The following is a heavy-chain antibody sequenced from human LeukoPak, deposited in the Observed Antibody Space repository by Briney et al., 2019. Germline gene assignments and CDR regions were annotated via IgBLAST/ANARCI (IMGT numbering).Heavy chain of an antibody. Sequence: ASVKVSCNTSGGTFSSYAISWVRQAPAQGLEWMGRIIPILGIANIAKKYQGRVTITADKSTSTAYMELSSLRSEDTAAYYCATKRGYSYGYVDYWGQGTLVTVSS. CDR1: GGTFSSYA. D-gene: IGHD5-18*01. J-gene: IGHJ4*02. CDR2: IIPILGIA. CDR3: ATKRGYSYGYVDY. V-gene: IGHV1-69*04.